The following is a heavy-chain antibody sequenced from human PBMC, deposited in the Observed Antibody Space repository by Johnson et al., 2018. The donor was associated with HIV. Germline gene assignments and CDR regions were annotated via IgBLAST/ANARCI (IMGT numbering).Heavy chain of an antibody. J-gene: IGHJ3*02. CDR2: INAGGDT. D-gene: IGHD1-14*01. Sequence: MLLVESGGGLVQPGGSLRLSCAASGIIVTGNFMSWVRQAPGKGLEWVSVINAGGDTYYADSVKGRFTISRDRSKNTVSLQMNSLRVEDTAVYYCARDDRPDGFDIWGQGTMVTGSS. CDR1: GIIVTGNF. V-gene: IGHV3-66*01. CDR3: ARDDRPDGFDI.